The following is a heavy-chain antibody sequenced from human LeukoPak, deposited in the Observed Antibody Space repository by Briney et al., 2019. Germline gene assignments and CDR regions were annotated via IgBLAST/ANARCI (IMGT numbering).Heavy chain of an antibody. CDR3: ARDTQYYDFWSGRNWFDP. CDR2: ISAYNGNT. V-gene: IGHV1-18*01. CDR1: GYTFTIYR. Sequence: ASVTVSCKASGYTFTIYRISWVRQAPGQGLEWMGWISAYNGNTNYAQKFQGRVTITTDSSTSTAYMELRSLRSDDTAVYYCARDTQYYDFWSGRNWFDPWGQGTLVTVSP. D-gene: IGHD3-3*01. J-gene: IGHJ5*02.